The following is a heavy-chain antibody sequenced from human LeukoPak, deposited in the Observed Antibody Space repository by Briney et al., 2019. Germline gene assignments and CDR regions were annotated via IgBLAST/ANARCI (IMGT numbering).Heavy chain of an antibody. V-gene: IGHV4-30-2*01. D-gene: IGHD1-20*01. Sequence: PSQTLSLTCTVSGGSISSGGYYWSWIRQPPGKGLEWIGYIYHSGSTYYNPSLKSRVTISVDRSKNQFSLKLSSVTAADTAVYYCARHSITGIDSDIWGQGTMVTVSS. CDR1: GGSISSGGYY. J-gene: IGHJ3*02. CDR3: ARHSITGIDSDI. CDR2: IYHSGST.